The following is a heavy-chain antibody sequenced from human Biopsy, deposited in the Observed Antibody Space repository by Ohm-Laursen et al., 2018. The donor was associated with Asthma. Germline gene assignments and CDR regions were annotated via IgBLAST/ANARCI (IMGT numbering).Heavy chain of an antibody. J-gene: IGHJ6*02. Sequence: RSLRLSCAASGFTFSTYSMNWVRQAPGKGLEWVAVISYDGSNKYYADSVKSRFTISRDNSKNTLYLQMNSLRAEDTAVYYCARDKPSHIDYYYGMDVWGQGTTVTVSS. CDR1: GFTFSTYS. CDR2: ISYDGSNK. CDR3: ARDKPSHIDYYYGMDV. V-gene: IGHV3-30*03.